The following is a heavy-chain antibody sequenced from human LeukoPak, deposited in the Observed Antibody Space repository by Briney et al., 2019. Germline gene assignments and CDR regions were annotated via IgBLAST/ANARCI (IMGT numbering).Heavy chain of an antibody. CDR2: INHSGST. CDR3: ARASMIVVVMTYDGFDI. CDR1: GGSFSGYY. J-gene: IGHJ3*02. V-gene: IGHV4-34*01. D-gene: IGHD3-22*01. Sequence: SETLSLTCAVYGGSFSGYYWSWIRQPPGKGLEWIGEINHSGSTNYNPSLKSRVTISVDTSKNQFSLKLSSVAAEDTAVYYCARASMIVVVMTYDGFDIWGQGTMVTVSS.